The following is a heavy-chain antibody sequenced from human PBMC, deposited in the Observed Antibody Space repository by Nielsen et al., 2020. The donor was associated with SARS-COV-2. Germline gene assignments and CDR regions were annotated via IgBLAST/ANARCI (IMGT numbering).Heavy chain of an antibody. J-gene: IGHJ5*02. CDR1: GGSFSGYY. D-gene: IGHD3-10*01. Sequence: SETLSLTCAVYGGSFSGYYWSWIRQPPGKGLEWIGEINHSGSTNYNPSLKSRVTISVDTSKNQFSLKLSSVTAADTAMYYCARARRPSSMVRHRLNWFDPWGQGTLVTVSA. V-gene: IGHV4-34*01. CDR3: ARARRPSSMVRHRLNWFDP. CDR2: INHSGST.